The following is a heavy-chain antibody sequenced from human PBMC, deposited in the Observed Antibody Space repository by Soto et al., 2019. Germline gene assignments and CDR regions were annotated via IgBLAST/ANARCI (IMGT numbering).Heavy chain of an antibody. J-gene: IGHJ3*02. CDR3: ARGVVVISGDAFDI. Sequence: QVQLVQSGAEVKKPGSSVKVSCNASGGTFSSYAISWVRQAPGQGLEWMGGIIPSFGTANYAQTFQARVTITADESTSTAYMELSSLRSEDTAVYYCARGVVVISGDAFDIWGQGTIVTVSS. CDR2: IIPSFGTA. CDR1: GGTFSSYA. D-gene: IGHD3-22*01. V-gene: IGHV1-69*01.